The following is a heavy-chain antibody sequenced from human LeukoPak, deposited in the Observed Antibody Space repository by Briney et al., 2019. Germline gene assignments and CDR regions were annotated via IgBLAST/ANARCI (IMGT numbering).Heavy chain of an antibody. J-gene: IGHJ3*02. CDR3: ARDRMTTVTNDAFDI. V-gene: IGHV3-11*04. D-gene: IGHD4-17*01. Sequence: GGSLRLSCAASGFIFSDYYMSWIRQAPGKGLEWVSYIGSSGTTIYYADSVKGRFTISRDNAKNSLFLQMNSLRAEDTAVYYCARDRMTTVTNDAFDIWGQGTMVTVSS. CDR1: GFIFSDYY. CDR2: IGSSGTTI.